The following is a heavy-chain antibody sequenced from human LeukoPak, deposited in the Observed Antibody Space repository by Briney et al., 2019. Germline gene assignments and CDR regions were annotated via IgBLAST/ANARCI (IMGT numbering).Heavy chain of an antibody. J-gene: IGHJ5*02. CDR1: GFTFSSYA. CDR3: LLLWFGEVPHNWFDP. Sequence: GGSLRLSCAASGFTFSSYAMSWVRQAPGKGLEWVSAISGSGGSTYYADPVKGRFTISRDNSKNTLYLQMNSLRAEDTAVYYCLLLWFGEVPHNWFDPWGQGTLVTVSS. D-gene: IGHD3-10*01. CDR2: ISGSGGST. V-gene: IGHV3-23*01.